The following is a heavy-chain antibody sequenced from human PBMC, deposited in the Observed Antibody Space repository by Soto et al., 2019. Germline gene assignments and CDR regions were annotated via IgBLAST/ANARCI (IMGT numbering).Heavy chain of an antibody. CDR1: GYSLTSYV. J-gene: IGHJ5*02. CDR3: ARATGDSSQINWFDP. CDR2: INGGNGNT. Sequence: ASVKVSCKASGYSLTSYVMHWVRQAPGQRLEYMGWINGGNGNTKYVQNVQGRVTFTRDTSASTAYMELSSLRSEDTAVYYCARATGDSSQINWFDPWGQGTLVTVSS. D-gene: IGHD3-22*01. V-gene: IGHV1-3*01.